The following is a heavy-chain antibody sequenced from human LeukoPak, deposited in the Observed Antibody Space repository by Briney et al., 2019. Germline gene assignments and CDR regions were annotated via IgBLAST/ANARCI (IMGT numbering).Heavy chain of an antibody. CDR3: ARVHAAYPFDY. CDR2: ISTGSSTI. J-gene: IGHJ4*02. CDR1: GFTFSSYS. D-gene: IGHD2-15*01. Sequence: GGSLRLSCAASGFTFSSYSMNWVRQAPGKGLEWVSYISTGSSTIYYADPVKGRFTISRDNAKNSLYLQMNSLRAEDTAVYYCARVHAAYPFDYWGQGTLVTVSS. V-gene: IGHV3-48*01.